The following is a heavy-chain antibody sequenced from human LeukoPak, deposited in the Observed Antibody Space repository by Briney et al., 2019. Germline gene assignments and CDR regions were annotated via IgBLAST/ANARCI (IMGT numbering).Heavy chain of an antibody. CDR2: MNTNTGNR. Sequence: ASVKVSCKASGYTFTSYDINWVRQATGQGLEWMGWMNTNTGNRGYAQKLQGRVTMTRDTSISTAYMELSSLRSEDTAVYYCAADEGGYSESDFDYWGQGTLVTVSS. V-gene: IGHV1-8*02. D-gene: IGHD1-26*01. CDR3: AADEGGYSESDFDY. CDR1: GYTFTSYD. J-gene: IGHJ4*02.